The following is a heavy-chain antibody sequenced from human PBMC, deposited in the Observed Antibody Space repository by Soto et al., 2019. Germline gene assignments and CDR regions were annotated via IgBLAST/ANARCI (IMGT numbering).Heavy chain of an antibody. J-gene: IGHJ4*02. CDR1: GFTFSSYA. CDR3: AREGIAAAGGEFDY. Sequence: PGGSLRLSCAASGFTFSSYAMHWVRQAPGRGLEWVAVISYDGSNKYYADCVKGRFTISRDNSKNTLYLQMNSLRAEDTAVYYCAREGIAAAGGEFDYWGQGTLVTVSS. V-gene: IGHV3-30-3*01. D-gene: IGHD6-13*01. CDR2: ISYDGSNK.